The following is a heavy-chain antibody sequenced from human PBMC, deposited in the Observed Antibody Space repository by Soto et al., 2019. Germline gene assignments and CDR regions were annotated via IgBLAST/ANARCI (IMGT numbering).Heavy chain of an antibody. V-gene: IGHV1-69*06. D-gene: IGHD6-13*01. CDR1: EDTFRNYA. J-gene: IGHJ3*01. CDR3: ARVLPGIAAAYDAFDV. Sequence: QVELVQSGAEVKKPGSSVKVSCQASEDTFRNYAISWVRQAPGQGLEWMGGIIPIFGTANYAQKFQGRVTITADTSANTVYLELSSLRSEDTAVYYCARVLPGIAAAYDAFDVWGQGTMVTVSS. CDR2: IIPIFGTA.